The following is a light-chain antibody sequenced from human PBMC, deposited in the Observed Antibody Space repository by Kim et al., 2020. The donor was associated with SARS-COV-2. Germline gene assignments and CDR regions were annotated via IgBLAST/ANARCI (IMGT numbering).Light chain of an antibody. CDR3: QAWDPWV. CDR1: KLGDKY. V-gene: IGLV3-1*01. Sequence: SSELTQPPSVSVSPGQTASITCSGDKLGDKYACWYQQKPGQSPVLVIYQDSKRSSGIPERFSGSNSGNTATLTISGTQAMDEADYYCQAWDPWVFGGGTQLTVL. J-gene: IGLJ3*02. CDR2: QDS.